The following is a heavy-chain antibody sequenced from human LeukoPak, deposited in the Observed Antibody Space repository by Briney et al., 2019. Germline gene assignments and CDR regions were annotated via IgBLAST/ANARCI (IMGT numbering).Heavy chain of an antibody. CDR2: INHSGSA. Sequence: SETLSLTCAVYGGSFSGYYWSWVRQPPGKGLEWIGEINHSGSANYSPSFKSRVTISLDTSKNQFYLKLNSVTAADTAVYYCARAQTYYYDSSGSLFDYWGQGTLVTVSS. CDR3: ARAQTYYYDSSGSLFDY. D-gene: IGHD3-22*01. J-gene: IGHJ4*02. CDR1: GGSFSGYY. V-gene: IGHV4-34*01.